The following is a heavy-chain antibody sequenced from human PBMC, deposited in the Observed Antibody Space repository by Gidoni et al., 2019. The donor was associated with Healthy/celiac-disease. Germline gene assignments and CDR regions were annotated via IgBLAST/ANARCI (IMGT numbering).Heavy chain of an antibody. CDR2: IKQDGSEK. Sequence: EVQLVESGGGLVQPGGSLGLSCAASGFTFSSYWMSWVRQAPGKGLEWVANIKQDGSEKYYVDSVKGRFTISRDNAKNSLYLQMNSLRAEDTAVYYCARVGYYDFWSGYGAFDIWGQGTMVTVSS. CDR1: GFTFSSYW. J-gene: IGHJ3*02. V-gene: IGHV3-7*05. D-gene: IGHD3-3*01. CDR3: ARVGYYDFWSGYGAFDI.